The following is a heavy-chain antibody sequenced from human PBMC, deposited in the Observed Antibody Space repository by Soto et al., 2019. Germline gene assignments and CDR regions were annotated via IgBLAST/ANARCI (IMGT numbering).Heavy chain of an antibody. V-gene: IGHV4-34*01. CDR1: GGSFSGYY. CDR2: INHSGST. Sequence: SETLSLTCAVYGGSFSGYYWSWIRQPPGKGLEWIGEINHSGSTNYNPSLKSRVTISVDTSKNQFSLKLSSVTAADTAVYYCARVTFLTGYSNCFDYWGQGTLVTVSS. CDR3: ARVTFLTGYSNCFDY. D-gene: IGHD3-9*01. J-gene: IGHJ4*02.